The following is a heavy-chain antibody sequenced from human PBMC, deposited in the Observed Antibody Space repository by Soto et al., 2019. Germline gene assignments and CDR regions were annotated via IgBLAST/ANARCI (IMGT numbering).Heavy chain of an antibody. V-gene: IGHV3-64*01. CDR1: GFTFSSYA. D-gene: IGHD2-15*01. CDR3: VRIGPLGYCSGGSCYDAAFDI. J-gene: IGHJ3*02. Sequence: GGSLRLSCAASGFTFSSYAMHWVRQAPGKGLEYVSAISSNGGSTYYANSVKGRFTISRDNSKNTLYLHMGSLRAEDMAVYYCVRIGPLGYCSGGSCYDAAFDIWGQGTMVTVS. CDR2: ISSNGGST.